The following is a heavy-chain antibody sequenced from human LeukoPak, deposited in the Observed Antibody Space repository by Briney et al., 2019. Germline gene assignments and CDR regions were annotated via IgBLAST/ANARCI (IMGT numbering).Heavy chain of an antibody. CDR1: GFTFSSYA. V-gene: IGHV3-21*01. D-gene: IGHD6-6*01. Sequence: GGSLRLSCAASGFTFSSYAMSWVRQAPGKGLEWVSSISSGSTYMYYADSVKGRFTISRDNAQNSMYLQMNSLRAEDTAVYYCGRVGGRSKAAKGDAFDIWGQGTMVTVSS. CDR3: GRVGGRSKAAKGDAFDI. CDR2: ISSGSTYM. J-gene: IGHJ3*02.